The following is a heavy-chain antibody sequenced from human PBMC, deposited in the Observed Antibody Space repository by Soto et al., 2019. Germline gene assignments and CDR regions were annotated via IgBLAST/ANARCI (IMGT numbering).Heavy chain of an antibody. J-gene: IGHJ4*01. Sequence: ASVKVSCKASGYIFTAYYIHWVRQAPGQGLEWMGCINPDSGGTNYAQNFQGRVTMTRDTSIRTAYMELSGLRYDGTAVYYCARALSFGSGTFDYWG. V-gene: IGHV1-2*02. CDR3: ARALSFGSGTFDY. CDR2: INPDSGGT. CDR1: GYIFTAYY. D-gene: IGHD1-26*01.